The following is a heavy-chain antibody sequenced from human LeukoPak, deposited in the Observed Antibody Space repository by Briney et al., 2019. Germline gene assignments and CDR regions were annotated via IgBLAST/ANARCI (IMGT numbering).Heavy chain of an antibody. CDR2: IYTSGST. V-gene: IGHV4-61*02. D-gene: IGHD3-22*01. CDR1: GGSISSGSYY. Sequence: SETLSLTCTVSGGSISSGSYYWSWIRQPAGKGLEWIGRIYTSGSTNYNPSLRSQVTISVDTSKNQFSLKLSSVTAADTAVYYCARTSSGASDGMDVWGQGTTVTVSS. CDR3: ARTSSGASDGMDV. J-gene: IGHJ6*02.